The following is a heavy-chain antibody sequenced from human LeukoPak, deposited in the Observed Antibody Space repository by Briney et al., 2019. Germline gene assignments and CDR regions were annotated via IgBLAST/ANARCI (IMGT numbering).Heavy chain of an antibody. CDR2: ISNSAVST. Sequence: GGSLRPSCAASGFTFSSYAMTWVRQAPGKGLEWVSDISNSAVSTYYAESVKGRFTISRDNSKNTLYLQMNRLRPEDTAIYFCAKNSRGSNYGPFDHWGQGTLVTVSS. V-gene: IGHV3-23*01. J-gene: IGHJ4*02. CDR1: GFTFSSYA. D-gene: IGHD3-10*01. CDR3: AKNSRGSNYGPFDH.